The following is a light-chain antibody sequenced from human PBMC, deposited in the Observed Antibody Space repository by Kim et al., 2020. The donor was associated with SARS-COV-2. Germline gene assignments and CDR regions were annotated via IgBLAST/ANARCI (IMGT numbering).Light chain of an antibody. CDR3: NSRDSSGNHLV. V-gene: IGLV3-19*01. Sequence: ALGQKVRITCQGDSLRSYYATWYQQKPGQAPVVVIYGKNNRPSGIPDRVSGSSSGNTASLTITGAQAEDEADYYCNSRDSSGNHLVFGGGTQLTVL. CDR2: GKN. CDR1: SLRSYY. J-gene: IGLJ2*01.